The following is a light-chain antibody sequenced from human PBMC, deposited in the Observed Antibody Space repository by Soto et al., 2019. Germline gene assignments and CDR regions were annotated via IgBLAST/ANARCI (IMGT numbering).Light chain of an antibody. CDR2: DNN. V-gene: IGLV1-51*01. J-gene: IGLJ1*01. CDR1: SSNIGNNY. Sequence: SVLTHPPSWCASPGQKGTVSCSGSSSNIGNNYVSWYQQLPGTAPKLLIYDNNKRPSGIPDRFSGSKSGTSATLGITGLHTGEQAAYYRGKCHTSLSASVLGTGNKVNVL. CDR3: GKCHTSLSASV.